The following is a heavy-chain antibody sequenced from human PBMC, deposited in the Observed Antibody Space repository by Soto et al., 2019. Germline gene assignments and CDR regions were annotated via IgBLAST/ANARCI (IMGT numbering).Heavy chain of an antibody. V-gene: IGHV3-48*02. D-gene: IGHD6-25*01. Sequence: GASVRLSCAASGFTFSSYSMNWVRQAPGKGLEWVSYISSSSSTIYYADSVKGRFTISRDNAKNSLYLQMNSLRDEDTAVYYCARMNGYLGDAFDIWGQGTMVTVSS. CDR2: ISSSSSTI. CDR1: GFTFSSYS. J-gene: IGHJ3*02. CDR3: ARMNGYLGDAFDI.